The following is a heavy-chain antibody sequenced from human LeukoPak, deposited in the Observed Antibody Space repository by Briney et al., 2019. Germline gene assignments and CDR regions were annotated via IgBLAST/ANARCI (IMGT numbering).Heavy chain of an antibody. J-gene: IGHJ4*02. CDR3: ARASWELLRGTTRYYFDY. CDR1: GGTFSSYA. CDR2: IIPIFGTA. Sequence: SVKVSCKASGGTFSSYAISCVRQAPGQGLKWMGGIIPIFGTANYAQKFQGRVTITADESTSTAYMELSSLTSEDTSVYYCARASWELLRGTTRYYFDYWGQGTLVTVSS. V-gene: IGHV1-69*13. D-gene: IGHD1-26*01.